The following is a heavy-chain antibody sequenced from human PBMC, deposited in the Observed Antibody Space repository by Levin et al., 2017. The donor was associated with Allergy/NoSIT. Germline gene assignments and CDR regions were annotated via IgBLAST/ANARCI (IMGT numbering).Heavy chain of an antibody. CDR1: GFTFSTYA. V-gene: IGHV3-23*01. J-gene: IGHJ3*02. CDR3: AKAGYCSSTSCEKWAFDI. Sequence: PGESLKISCAASGFTFSTYAMGWVRQAPGKGLEWVAGISNGGDRTYYADSVKGRFTISRDNSKNTLYLQMNSLRAEDTAVYYCAKAGYCSSTSCEKWAFDIWGQGTMVTVSS. D-gene: IGHD2-2*01. CDR2: ISNGGDRT.